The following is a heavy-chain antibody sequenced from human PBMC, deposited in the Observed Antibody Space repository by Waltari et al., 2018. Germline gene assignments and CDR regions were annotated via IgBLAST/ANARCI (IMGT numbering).Heavy chain of an antibody. CDR2: VGSSGAAT. J-gene: IGHJ4*02. D-gene: IGHD2-21*01. V-gene: IGHV3-23*01. CDR1: GSTFRDYA. Sequence: EVQLLESGGGLVQPGGSLRLACTVAGSTFRDYAMTWVRQAPGKGLEWVGLVGSSGAATYYADSVKGRFSISRDNSRNTLYLQMNSLRAEDTAMYYCAKRGAPGELWFFDYWGQGNLVTVSA. CDR3: AKRGAPGELWFFDY.